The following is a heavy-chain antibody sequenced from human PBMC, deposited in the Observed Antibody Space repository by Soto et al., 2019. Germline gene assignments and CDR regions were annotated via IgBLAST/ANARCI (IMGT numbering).Heavy chain of an antibody. Sequence: PSETLSLTCAVYGGSFSGYYWSWIRQPPGKGLEWIGEINHSGSTNYNPSLKSRVTISVDTSKNQFSLKLSSVTAADTAVYYCAGVSVSGFDSSPRIDDWGQGTLVTVAS. CDR1: GGSFSGYY. J-gene: IGHJ4*02. CDR2: INHSGST. D-gene: IGHD6-13*01. V-gene: IGHV4-34*01. CDR3: AGVSVSGFDSSPRIDD.